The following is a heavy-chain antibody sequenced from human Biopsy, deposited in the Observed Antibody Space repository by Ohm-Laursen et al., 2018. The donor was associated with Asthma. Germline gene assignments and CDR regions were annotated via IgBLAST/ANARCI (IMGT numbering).Heavy chain of an antibody. V-gene: IGHV3-30-3*01. Sequence: SLRLPCTASRFTYEMHWVRQAPGKGLEWVAVISYDGSGIYYADSVKGRFTISRDNSKNTLSLQMNSLTAEDTAVYYCAREGVAGTHIEDWGQGTLVTVSS. CDR3: AREGVAGTHIED. CDR1: RFTYE. J-gene: IGHJ4*02. CDR2: ISYDGSGI. D-gene: IGHD6-19*01.